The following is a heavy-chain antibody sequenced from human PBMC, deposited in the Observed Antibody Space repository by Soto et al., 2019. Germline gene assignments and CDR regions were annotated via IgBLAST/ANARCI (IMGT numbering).Heavy chain of an antibody. V-gene: IGHV3-53*04. CDR2: LHSGGDT. Sequence: EVQLVESGGGLVQPGGSLRLSCAASGIPVSSNYMTWVRQAPGKGLEWVSVLHSGGDTYYENSVKGRFTISRHDSTNTRFFKMTSLTAENPAVYYCAREGPYYYAPRMNVGGQGPPLTVP. D-gene: IGHD3-10*01. CDR3: AREGPYYYAPRMNV. J-gene: IGHJ6*02. CDR1: GIPVSSNY.